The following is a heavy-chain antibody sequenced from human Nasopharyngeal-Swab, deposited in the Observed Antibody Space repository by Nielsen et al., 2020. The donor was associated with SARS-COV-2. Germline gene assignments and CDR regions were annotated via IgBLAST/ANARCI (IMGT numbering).Heavy chain of an antibody. CDR1: GYTFTGYY. J-gene: IGHJ3*02. CDR3: ARESGSSSDAFDI. CDR2: INPNSGGT. V-gene: IGHV1-2*02. D-gene: IGHD1-26*01. Sequence: ASVKVSCKASGYTFTGYYMHWVRQAPGQGLEWMGWINPNSGGTNYAQKFQGRVTMTRDTSISTAYMELSRLRSDDTAVYYCARESGSSSDAFDIWGQGTMVTVSS.